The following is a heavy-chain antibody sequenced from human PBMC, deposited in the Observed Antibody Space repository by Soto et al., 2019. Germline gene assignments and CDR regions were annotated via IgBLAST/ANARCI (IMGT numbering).Heavy chain of an antibody. CDR3: ARSAPPLYRSGLDY. CDR2: IYYSGST. D-gene: IGHD3-10*01. J-gene: IGHJ4*02. CDR1: GGSISSYY. Sequence: SETLSLTCTVSGGSISSYYWSWIRQPPGKGLEWIGYIYYSGSTNYNPSLKSRVTISVDTSKNQFSLKLSSVTAADTAVYYCARSAPPLYRSGLDYWGQGTLVTVSS. V-gene: IGHV4-59*01.